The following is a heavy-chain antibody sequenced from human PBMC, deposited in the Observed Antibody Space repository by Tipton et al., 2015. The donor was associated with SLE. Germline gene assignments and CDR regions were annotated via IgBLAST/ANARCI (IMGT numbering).Heavy chain of an antibody. CDR3: ARFRYYDLLYYFDY. CDR2: IYYSGST. J-gene: IGHJ4*02. Sequence: LRLSCTVSGGSISSSSYYWGWIRQPPGKGLEWIGGIYYSGSTYYNPSLKSRVTISVDTSKNQFSLKLSSVTAADTAVYYCARFRYYDLLYYFDYWGQGTLVTVSS. V-gene: IGHV4-39*07. CDR1: GGSISSSSYY. D-gene: IGHD3-3*01.